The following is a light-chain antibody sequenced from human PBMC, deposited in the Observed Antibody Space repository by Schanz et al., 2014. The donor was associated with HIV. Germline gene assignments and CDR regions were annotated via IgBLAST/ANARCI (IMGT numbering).Light chain of an antibody. J-gene: IGLJ1*01. CDR1: TSNIGTGFH. CDR3: GTWDSRMSVGFV. V-gene: IGLV1-51*01. CDR2: NNN. Sequence: QSVLTQPPSVSGAPGQRVTISCTGGTSNIGTGFHVHWYQQVPGAAPKLLIYNNNQRPSEIPDRFSGSKSGASATLDITGLQTGDEADYYCGTWDSRMSVGFVFGSGTKLTVL.